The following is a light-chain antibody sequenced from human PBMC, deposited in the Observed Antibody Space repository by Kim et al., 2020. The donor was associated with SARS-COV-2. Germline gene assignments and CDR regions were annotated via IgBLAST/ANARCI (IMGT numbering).Light chain of an antibody. V-gene: IGLV2-14*04. CDR2: DVT. J-gene: IGLJ2*01. Sequence: GQSITISCTGTSRDVGGHNYVSWYQQHPGKAPKLMIYDVTKRPAVVSNRFTGSKSGNTAALTISGLQAEDGADYYCSSYTSSSTLVFGGGTKLTVL. CDR1: SRDVGGHNY. CDR3: SSYTSSSTLV.